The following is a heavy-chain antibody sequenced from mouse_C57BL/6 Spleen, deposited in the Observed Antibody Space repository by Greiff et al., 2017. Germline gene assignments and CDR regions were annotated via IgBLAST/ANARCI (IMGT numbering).Heavy chain of an antibody. V-gene: IGHV6-6*01. CDR2: IRNKANNHAT. CDR3: TRMDYYGSTMDY. Sequence: EVKVEESGGGLVQPGGSMKLSCAASGFTFSDAWMDWVRQSPEKGLEWVAEIRNKANNHATYYAESVKVRFTISRDDSKSSVYLQMNSLRAEDTCIYYCTRMDYYGSTMDYWGQGTSVTVSS. J-gene: IGHJ4*01. D-gene: IGHD1-1*01. CDR1: GFTFSDAW.